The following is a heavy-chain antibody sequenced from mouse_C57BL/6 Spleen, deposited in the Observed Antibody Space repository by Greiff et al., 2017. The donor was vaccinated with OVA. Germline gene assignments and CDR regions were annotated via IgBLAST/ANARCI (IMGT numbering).Heavy chain of an antibody. Sequence: VQLQQSGAELVRPGASVTLSCKASGYTFTDYEMHWVKQTPVHGLEWIGAIDPETGGTAYNQKFKGKAILTADKSSSTAYMELRSLTSEDSAVYYCTRGSYYGYDLAYWGQGTLVTVSA. V-gene: IGHV1-15*01. J-gene: IGHJ3*01. CDR3: TRGSYYGYDLAY. CDR1: GYTFTDYE. CDR2: IDPETGGT. D-gene: IGHD2-2*01.